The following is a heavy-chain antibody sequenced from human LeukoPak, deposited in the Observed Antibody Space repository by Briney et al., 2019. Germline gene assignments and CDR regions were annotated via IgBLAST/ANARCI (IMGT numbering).Heavy chain of an antibody. CDR3: ARDQDPYYYDSSGYRSN. V-gene: IGHV3-7*01. D-gene: IGHD3-22*01. CDR1: GFTFSSYW. CDR2: IKQDGREK. J-gene: IGHJ4*02. Sequence: GGSLRLSCAASGFTFSSYWMSWVRQAPGKGLEWVANIKQDGREKYYVDSVKGRFTISRDNAKNSLYLQMNSLRAEDTAVYYCARDQDPYYYDSSGYRSNWGQGTLVTVSS.